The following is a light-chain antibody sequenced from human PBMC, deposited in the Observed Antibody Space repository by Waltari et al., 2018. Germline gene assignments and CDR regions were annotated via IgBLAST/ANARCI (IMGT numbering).Light chain of an antibody. V-gene: IGLV2-14*03. Sequence: QSALTQTASVSGSPGQSITISCTGTSTDVGGYNYVSWYQKHPGKAPKLIIYDVSNRPSGVSNRFSGSKSGNTASLTISGLQAEDEADYYCSSYTSTSTLVFGGGTKLTVL. J-gene: IGLJ2*01. CDR3: SSYTSTSTLV. CDR2: DVS. CDR1: STDVGGYNY.